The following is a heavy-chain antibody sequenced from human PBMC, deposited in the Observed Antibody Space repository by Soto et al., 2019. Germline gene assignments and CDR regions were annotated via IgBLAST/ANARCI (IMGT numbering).Heavy chain of an antibody. Sequence: SETLSLTCTVSGGSISSYYWSWIRQPPGKGLEWIGYIYYSGSTNYNPSLKSRVTISVDTSKNQFSLKLSSVTAADTAVYYCARESCSSTSCYYYMDVWGKGTTVTVSS. CDR1: GGSISSYY. CDR3: ARESCSSTSCYYYMDV. D-gene: IGHD2-2*01. V-gene: IGHV4-59*01. CDR2: IYYSGST. J-gene: IGHJ6*03.